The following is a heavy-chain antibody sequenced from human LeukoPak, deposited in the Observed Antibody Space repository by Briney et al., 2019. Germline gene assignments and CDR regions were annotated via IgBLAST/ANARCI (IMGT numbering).Heavy chain of an antibody. J-gene: IGHJ4*02. Sequence: PSETLSLTCAVYGGSFSGYYWSWIRQPPGKGLEWIGYIYTSGSTNYNPSLKSRVTMSVDTSKNQFSLKLSSVTAADTAVYYCARTGYSSGWYFDYWGQGTLVTVSS. D-gene: IGHD6-19*01. V-gene: IGHV4-4*08. CDR3: ARTGYSSGWYFDY. CDR2: IYTSGST. CDR1: GGSFSGYY.